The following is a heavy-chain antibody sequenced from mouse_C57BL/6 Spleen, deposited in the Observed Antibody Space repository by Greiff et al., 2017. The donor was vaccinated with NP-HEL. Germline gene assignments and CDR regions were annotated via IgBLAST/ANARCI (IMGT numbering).Heavy chain of an antibody. CDR2: IHPNSGST. J-gene: IGHJ3*01. V-gene: IGHV1-64*01. CDR3: ARKEDSSGYDWFAY. D-gene: IGHD3-2*02. CDR1: GYTFTSYW. Sequence: QVQLQQPGAELVKPGASVKLSCKASGYTFTSYWMHWVKQRPGQGLEWIGMIHPNSGSTNYNEKFKSKATLTVDKSSSTAYMQLSSLTSEDSAVYYCARKEDSSGYDWFAYWGQGTLVTVSA.